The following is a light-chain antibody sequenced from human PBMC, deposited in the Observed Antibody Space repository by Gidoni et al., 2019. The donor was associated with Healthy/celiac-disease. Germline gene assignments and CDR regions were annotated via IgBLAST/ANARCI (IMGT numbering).Light chain of an antibody. CDR1: QSVSSY. V-gene: IGKV3-11*01. CDR3: QQRSNWPPGLFT. J-gene: IGKJ3*01. Sequence: EIVLTQSQATLSLSPGERATLSCRASQSVSSYLAWYQQKPGQAPRLLIYDASISATGIPARFSGSGSGTDFTLTISSLEPEDFAVYYFQQRSNWPPGLFTFGPGTKVDIK. CDR2: DAS.